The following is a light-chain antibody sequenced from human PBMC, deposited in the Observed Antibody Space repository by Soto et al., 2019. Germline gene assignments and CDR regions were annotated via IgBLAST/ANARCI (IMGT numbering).Light chain of an antibody. V-gene: IGLV1-40*01. CDR1: SSNIGAGYG. CDR2: DNN. CDR3: QSYDSSLSGVV. J-gene: IGLJ2*01. Sequence: QTVVTQPPSVSGAPGQRVTISCTGSSSNIGAGYGVHWYQQLPGTAPKLLIYDNNNRPSGVPDRFSGSKSGTSASLAITGLQAEDEADYYCQSYDSSLSGVVFGGGTKVTVL.